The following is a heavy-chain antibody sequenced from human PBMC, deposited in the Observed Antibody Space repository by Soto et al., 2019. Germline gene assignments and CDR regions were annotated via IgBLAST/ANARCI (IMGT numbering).Heavy chain of an antibody. J-gene: IGHJ4*02. CDR3: AKVDVVVVAATFEYEYYFDY. D-gene: IGHD2-15*01. CDR2: ISNTGST. V-gene: IGHV3-53*01. CDR1: GFTVSNNY. Sequence: SLRLSCVASGFTVSNNYMSWVRQAPGRGLEWVSAISNTGSTYYAGSVKGRSTISRDSSTNTLYLEVNSLRADDTAVYYCAKVDVVVVAATFEYEYYFDYWGQGTLVTVSS.